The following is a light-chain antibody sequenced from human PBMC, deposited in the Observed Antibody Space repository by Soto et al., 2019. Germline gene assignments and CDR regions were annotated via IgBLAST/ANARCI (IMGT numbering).Light chain of an antibody. CDR2: DVT. Sequence: QSVLTQPASVSGSPGQSTTISCTGTSSDVGGYNEVSWYQQRPGKAPKLMIYDVTNRPSGVSNRFSGSKSGNTASLTISGLQAEDEAYYYCSSHAAGSTLIFGGGTKFTVL. V-gene: IGLV2-14*03. CDR1: SSDVGGYNE. J-gene: IGLJ2*01. CDR3: SSHAAGSTLI.